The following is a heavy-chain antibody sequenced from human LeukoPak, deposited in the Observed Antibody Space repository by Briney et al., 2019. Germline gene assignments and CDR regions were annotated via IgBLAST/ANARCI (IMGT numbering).Heavy chain of an antibody. J-gene: IGHJ4*02. D-gene: IGHD3-10*01. CDR2: IYYSGST. V-gene: IGHV4-59*01. Sequence: SETLSLTCTVSGGSISSYYWSWIRQPSGKGLEWIGYIYYSGSTNYNPSLKSRVTISVDTSKNQFSLKLSSVTAADTAVYYCARADVLLWFGGLFYWGQGTLVTVSS. CDR1: GGSISSYY. CDR3: ARADVLLWFGGLFY.